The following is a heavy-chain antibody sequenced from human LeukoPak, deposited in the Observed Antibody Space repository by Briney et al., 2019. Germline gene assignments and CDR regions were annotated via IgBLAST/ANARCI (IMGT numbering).Heavy chain of an antibody. Sequence: GGSLRLSCAASGFTFSSYAMSWVRQAPGKGLERVSAISGSGGSTYYADSVKGRFTISRDNSKNTLYLQMNSLRAEDTAVYYCAKGQELLWFGLYAFDIWGQGTMVTVSS. J-gene: IGHJ3*02. CDR3: AKGQELLWFGLYAFDI. D-gene: IGHD3-10*01. V-gene: IGHV3-23*01. CDR2: ISGSGGST. CDR1: GFTFSSYA.